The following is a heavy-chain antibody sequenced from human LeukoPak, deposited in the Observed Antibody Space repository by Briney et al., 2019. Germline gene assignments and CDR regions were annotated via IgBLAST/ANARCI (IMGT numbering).Heavy chain of an antibody. CDR2: IHADGSSA. V-gene: IGHV3-74*01. CDR3: AKDLRDYGSFDY. Sequence: GGSLRLSCAASGFTFSSYWMHWVRQAPGKGLVWVSGIHADGSSARYADSVKGRFTISRDNAKNTLYLQMSSLRVEDTAVYYCAKDLRDYGSFDYWGQGTLVTVSS. D-gene: IGHD4-17*01. CDR1: GFTFSSYW. J-gene: IGHJ4*02.